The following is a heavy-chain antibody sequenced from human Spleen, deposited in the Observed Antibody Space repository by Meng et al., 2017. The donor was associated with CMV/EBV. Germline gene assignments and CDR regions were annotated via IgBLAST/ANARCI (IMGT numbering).Heavy chain of an antibody. J-gene: IGHJ4*02. V-gene: IGHV3-30*02. CDR2: IHYDGGYK. CDR1: GFTFSHYG. Sequence: GESLKISCAASGFTFSHYGMHWVRQAPGKGLEWVAFIHYDGGYKYYADSVKGRFTISRDNSQNTLYLQMNSLRAEDTAVYFCAKDSSKYQLFVSPSPDYWGQGTLVTVSS. CDR3: AKDSSKYQLFVSPSPDY. D-gene: IGHD2-2*01.